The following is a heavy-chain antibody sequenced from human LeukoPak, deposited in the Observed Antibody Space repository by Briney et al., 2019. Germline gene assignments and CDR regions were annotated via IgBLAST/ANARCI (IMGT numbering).Heavy chain of an antibody. CDR2: MNPNSGNT. Sequence: ASVKVSCKASGGTFSSYAISWVRQATGQGLEWMGWMNPNSGNTGYAQKFQGRVTMTRDTSISTAYMELSSLRSEDTAVYYCARGQLVDYWGQGTLVTVSS. D-gene: IGHD6-13*01. J-gene: IGHJ4*02. V-gene: IGHV1-8*02. CDR1: GGTFSSYA. CDR3: ARGQLVDY.